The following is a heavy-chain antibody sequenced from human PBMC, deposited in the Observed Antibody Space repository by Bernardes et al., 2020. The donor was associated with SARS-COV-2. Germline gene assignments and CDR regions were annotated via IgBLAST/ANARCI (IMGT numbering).Heavy chain of an antibody. Sequence: GGSLRLSCAASGFTFSGSALHWVRQASGKGLEWVGRIRGKANSYATAYAASVKGRFTISRDDSKNTAYLQMNSLKTEDTAVYYCTRPPTYYYDSSGYYFYDYWGQGTLVTVSS. CDR2: IRGKANSYAT. CDR1: GFTFSGSA. CDR3: TRPPTYYYDSSGYYFYDY. J-gene: IGHJ4*02. V-gene: IGHV3-73*01. D-gene: IGHD3-22*01.